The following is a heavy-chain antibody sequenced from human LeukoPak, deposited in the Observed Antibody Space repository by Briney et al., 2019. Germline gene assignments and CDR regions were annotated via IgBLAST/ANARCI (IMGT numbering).Heavy chain of an antibody. CDR1: GGSISSYY. D-gene: IGHD5-18*01. J-gene: IGHJ4*02. CDR3: ARGRYSYGLRATFDY. CDR2: IYYSGST. V-gene: IGHV4-59*01. Sequence: PSETLSLTCTVSGGSISSYYWSRIRQPPGKGLEWIGYIYYSGSTNYNPSLKTRVTISVDTSKNQFSLKLSSVTAADTAVYYCARGRYSYGLRATFDYWGQGTLVTVSS.